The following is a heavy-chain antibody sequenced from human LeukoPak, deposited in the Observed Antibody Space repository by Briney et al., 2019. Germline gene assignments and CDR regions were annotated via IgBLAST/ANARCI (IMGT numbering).Heavy chain of an antibody. Sequence: GGSLRLSCAASGFSFSSYWMSWVRQAPGKGLEWVGFIRSKAYGGTTEYAASVKGRFTISRDDSKSIAYLQMNSLKIEDTAVYYCTRQVGQQLDDAFDIWGQGTMVTVSS. CDR2: IRSKAYGGTT. CDR1: GFSFSSYW. J-gene: IGHJ3*02. D-gene: IGHD6-13*01. CDR3: TRQVGQQLDDAFDI. V-gene: IGHV3-49*04.